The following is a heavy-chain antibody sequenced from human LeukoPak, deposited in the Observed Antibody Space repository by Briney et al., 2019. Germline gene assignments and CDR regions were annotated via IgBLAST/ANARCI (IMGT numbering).Heavy chain of an antibody. V-gene: IGHV3-15*04. CDR1: GLTFTNAW. Sequence: PGGSLRLPCAASGLTFTNAWMSGARQAPGKGLEWVGRIASKTFGGTTDYAEPVKGRFTISRDESKNTLYLQMNSLKTDDTAVYYCTTLSGPLDVWGQGTTVTVSS. CDR3: TTLSGPLDV. CDR2: IASKTFGGTT. D-gene: IGHD2/OR15-2a*01. J-gene: IGHJ6*02.